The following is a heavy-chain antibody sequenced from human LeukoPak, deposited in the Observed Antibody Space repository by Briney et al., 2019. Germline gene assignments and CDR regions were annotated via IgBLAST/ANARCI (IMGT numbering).Heavy chain of an antibody. CDR3: AKEYCSNSVCHSLDY. J-gene: IGHJ4*02. CDR2: ISYDGSNK. V-gene: IGHV3-30*18. D-gene: IGHD2-8*01. Sequence: PGRSLRLSCAASGFTFSSSGMHWVRQAPGKGLGWVAVISYDGSNKYYADSVKGRFTFSRDNSKNTLYLQMNSLRAEDTAVYYCAKEYCSNSVCHSLDYWGQGTLVTVSS. CDR1: GFTFSSSG.